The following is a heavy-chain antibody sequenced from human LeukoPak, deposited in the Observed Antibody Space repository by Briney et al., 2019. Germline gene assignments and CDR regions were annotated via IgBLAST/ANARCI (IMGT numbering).Heavy chain of an antibody. J-gene: IGHJ4*02. CDR2: IKQDGSEK. Sequence: PGGSLRLSCAASGFTFSSYWMSWVRQAPGKGLEWVANIKQDGSEKYYVDSVKGRFTISRDNAKNSLYLQMNSLRAEDTAVYYCARADDSSGYYPLCDYWGQGTLVTVSS. CDR3: ARADDSSGYYPLCDY. V-gene: IGHV3-7*04. CDR1: GFTFSSYW. D-gene: IGHD3-22*01.